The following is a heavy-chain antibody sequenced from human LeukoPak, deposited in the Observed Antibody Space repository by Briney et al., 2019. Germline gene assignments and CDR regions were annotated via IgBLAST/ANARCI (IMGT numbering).Heavy chain of an antibody. V-gene: IGHV5-51*01. CDR1: GYSFTSYW. J-gene: IGHJ4*02. CDR3: ARQTQYYDSYFDY. Sequence: GESLKISCKGSGYSFTSYWIAWVRQMPGKGLEWMGIIYPGDSDTRYSPSFQGQVTISADKSISTAYLQWSSLKASDTAMYYCARQTQYYDSYFDYWGQGTLVTVSS. D-gene: IGHD3-3*01. CDR2: IYPGDSDT.